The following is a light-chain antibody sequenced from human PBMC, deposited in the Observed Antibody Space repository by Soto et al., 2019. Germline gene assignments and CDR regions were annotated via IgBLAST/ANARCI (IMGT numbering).Light chain of an antibody. CDR2: LTS. CDR1: QSLLQSNGYTY. CDR3: MQALQTPPWT. Sequence: DIVMTQSPLSLPVTPGEPASISCRSSQSLLQSNGYTYLDWYLQKSGQSPQLLIYLTSIRASGVPDRCNGSGSGTDFTLKISKVEAEDVGVYYCMQALQTPPWTFGQGTKVDIK. V-gene: IGKV2-28*01. J-gene: IGKJ1*01.